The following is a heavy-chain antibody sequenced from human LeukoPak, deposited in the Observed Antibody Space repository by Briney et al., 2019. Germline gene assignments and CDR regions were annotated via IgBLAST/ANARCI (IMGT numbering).Heavy chain of an antibody. Sequence: PSETLSLTCTVSGGSVSSGSYYWSWIRRPPGKGLEWFGYIYYSGSTNYNPSLKSRVTISVDTSKNQFSLKLSSVTAADTAVYYCARFNREDTTRFDPWGQGTLVTVSS. D-gene: IGHD2-15*01. J-gene: IGHJ5*02. CDR2: IYYSGST. V-gene: IGHV4-61*01. CDR3: ARFNREDTTRFDP. CDR1: GGSVSSGSYY.